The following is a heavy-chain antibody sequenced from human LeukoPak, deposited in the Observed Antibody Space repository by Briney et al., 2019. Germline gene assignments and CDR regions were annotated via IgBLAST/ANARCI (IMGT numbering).Heavy chain of an antibody. D-gene: IGHD6-13*01. CDR1: GGSISSYY. CDR2: IYYSGST. CDR3: ARDGGYSSSWPYYYYGMDV. J-gene: IGHJ6*02. Sequence: SETLSLTCTVSGGSISSYYWSWIRQPPGKGLEWIGYIYYSGSTNYNPSLKSRVTISVDTSENQFSLKLSSVTAADTAVYYCARDGGYSSSWPYYYYGMDVWGQGTTVTVSS. V-gene: IGHV4-59*01.